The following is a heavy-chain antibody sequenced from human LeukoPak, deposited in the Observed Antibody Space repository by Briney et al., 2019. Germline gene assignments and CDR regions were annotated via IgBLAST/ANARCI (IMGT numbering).Heavy chain of an antibody. J-gene: IGHJ4*02. CDR1: GYTFTNYD. Sequence: GASVKVSCKASGYTFTNYDISWVRQATGQGLEWMGTINPSGGYTSYAQKLQGRVTMTRDTSTSTVYMEMSSLRSEDTALYYCAREGGSSSWYDYWGQGTLVTVSS. V-gene: IGHV1-46*04. D-gene: IGHD6-13*01. CDR3: AREGGSSSWYDY. CDR2: INPSGGYT.